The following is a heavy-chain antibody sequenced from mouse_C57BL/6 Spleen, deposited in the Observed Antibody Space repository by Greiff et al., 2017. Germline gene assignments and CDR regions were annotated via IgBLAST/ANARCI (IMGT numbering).Heavy chain of an antibody. J-gene: IGHJ4*01. Sequence: VKLQQPGAELVMPGASVKLSCKASGYTFTSYWMHWVKQRPGQGLEWIGEIDPSDSYTNYNQKFKGKSTLTVDKSSSTAYMQLSSLTSEDSAVYYGERGDGTDDMDYWGQGTSVTVSS. CDR1: GYTFTSYW. CDR3: ERGDGTDDMDY. CDR2: IDPSDSYT. D-gene: IGHD2-1*01. V-gene: IGHV1-69*01.